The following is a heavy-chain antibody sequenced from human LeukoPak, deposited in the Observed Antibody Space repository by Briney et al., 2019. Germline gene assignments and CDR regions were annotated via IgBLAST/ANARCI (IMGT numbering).Heavy chain of an antibody. V-gene: IGHV3-21*01. CDR2: ISSSSSYI. CDR3: ARVPRDNWNYAPDYFDY. D-gene: IGHD1-7*01. Sequence: GGSLRLSCAASGFTFSSYSMNWVRQAPGKGLEWVSSISSSSSYIYYADSVKGRFTISRDNAKNSLYLQMNSLRAEDTAVYYCARVPRDNWNYAPDYFDYWGQGTLVTVSS. J-gene: IGHJ4*02. CDR1: GFTFSSYS.